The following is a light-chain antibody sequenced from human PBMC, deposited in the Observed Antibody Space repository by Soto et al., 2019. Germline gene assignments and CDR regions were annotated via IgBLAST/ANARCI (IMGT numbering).Light chain of an antibody. CDR2: AAS. Sequence: DIPITQSPSSLSASVGDRVTISCRASQSISSYLNWYQQKQGKAPKLLIYAASSLQSGVPSRFSGSGSGTDFTLTISRLQPEDLATYYCQQSYTAPLAFGGGTKVEIK. V-gene: IGKV1-39*01. J-gene: IGKJ4*01. CDR3: QQSYTAPLA. CDR1: QSISSY.